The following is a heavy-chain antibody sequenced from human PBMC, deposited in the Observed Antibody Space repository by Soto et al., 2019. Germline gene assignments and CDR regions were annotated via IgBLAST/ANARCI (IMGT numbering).Heavy chain of an antibody. V-gene: IGHV4-30-2*01. CDR3: ARAGYGSGSMDV. J-gene: IGHJ6*02. D-gene: IGHD3-10*01. Sequence: PSETLSLTCAVSGGSISSGGYSWSWIRQPPGKGLEWIGYIYHSGSTYYNPSLKSRVTISVDRSKNQFSLKLSSVTAADTAVYYCARAGYGSGSMDVWGQGTTVTVSS. CDR1: GGSISSGGYS. CDR2: IYHSGST.